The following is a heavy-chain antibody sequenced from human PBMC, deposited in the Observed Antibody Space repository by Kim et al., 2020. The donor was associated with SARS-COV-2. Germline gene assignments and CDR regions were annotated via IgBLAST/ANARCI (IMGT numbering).Heavy chain of an antibody. D-gene: IGHD3-22*01. CDR3: ARHTGDYYDSSGYYYVDY. J-gene: IGHJ4*02. Sequence: SETLSLTCTVSGGSISSSSYYWGWIRQPPGKGLEWIGSIYYSGSTYYNPSLKSRVTISVDTSKNQFSLKLSSVTAADTAVYYCARHTGDYYDSSGYYYVDYWGQGTLVTVSS. V-gene: IGHV4-39*01. CDR1: GGSISSSSYY. CDR2: IYYSGST.